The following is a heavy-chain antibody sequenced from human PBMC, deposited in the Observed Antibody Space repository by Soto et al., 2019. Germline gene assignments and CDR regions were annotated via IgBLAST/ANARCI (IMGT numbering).Heavy chain of an antibody. CDR1: AGSISSGGYY. J-gene: IGHJ4*02. CDR2: IYYSGST. V-gene: IGHV4-31*03. D-gene: IGHD5-12*01. Sequence: SETLSLTCTVTAGSISSGGYYWSWIRQHPGKGLEWIGYIYYSGSTYYNPSLKCRVTISVDTSKNQFSLKLSSVTAADTAVYYCARVGRDGYNYIFDYWGQGTLVTVSS. CDR3: ARVGRDGYNYIFDY.